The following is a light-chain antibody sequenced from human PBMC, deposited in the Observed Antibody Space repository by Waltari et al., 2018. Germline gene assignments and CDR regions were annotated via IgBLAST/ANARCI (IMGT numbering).Light chain of an antibody. CDR3: MQRLEFPYT. Sequence: DIVMTQTTLSLPVTPGEPASISCWSSQTVVNSDDGYTYLVLFVQKPGQSPQLLMYWLGYRASRVPDRFSGAGSGRNFSLQISRVEADDVGVYYCMQRLEFPYTFGRGTRL. V-gene: IGKV2-40*01. CDR1: QTVVNSDDGYTY. CDR2: WLG. J-gene: IGKJ2*01.